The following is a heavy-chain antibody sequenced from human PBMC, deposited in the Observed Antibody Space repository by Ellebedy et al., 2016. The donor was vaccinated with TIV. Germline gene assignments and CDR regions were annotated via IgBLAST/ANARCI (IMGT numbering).Heavy chain of an antibody. Sequence: SQTFSLTCVISGESVSTDIGWNWIRQSPSRGLEWLGRTYYRSKWNNDYAVSLKSRITINPDTSKNLFSLQLNSVTPEDTAVYYCARGWFGSGMGVWGQGTTVTVSS. CDR2: TYYRSKWNN. CDR3: ARGWFGSGMGV. V-gene: IGHV6-1*01. J-gene: IGHJ6*02. CDR1: GESVSTDIG. D-gene: IGHD3-16*01.